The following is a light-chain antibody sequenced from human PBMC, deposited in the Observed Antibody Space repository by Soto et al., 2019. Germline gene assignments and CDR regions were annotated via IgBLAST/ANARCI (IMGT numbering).Light chain of an antibody. CDR3: QQYGSSPPDT. Sequence: EIVLTQSPATLSMSQGERATLSWRASQSVSSSYLAWYQQKPGQAPRLLIYGASSRATGIPDRFSGSGSGTDFTLTISRLEPEDFAVYYCQQYGSSPPDTFGQGTRLEI. CDR1: QSVSSSY. J-gene: IGKJ5*01. V-gene: IGKV3-20*01. CDR2: GAS.